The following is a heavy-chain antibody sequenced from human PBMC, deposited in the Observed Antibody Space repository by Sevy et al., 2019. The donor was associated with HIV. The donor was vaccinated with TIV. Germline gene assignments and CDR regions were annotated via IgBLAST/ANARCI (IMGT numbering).Heavy chain of an antibody. J-gene: IGHJ4*02. V-gene: IGHV3-74*01. Sequence: GGSLRLSCAASGFTFSSYWMHWVRQAPGKGLVWVSRINTDGISTSYADSVKGRFTISRDNAKNTLYLQMNSLGAEDTAVYDCARSPLGSGGSGLGYWGQGTLVTVSS. D-gene: IGHD3-10*02. CDR2: INTDGIST. CDR1: GFTFSSYW. CDR3: ARSPLGSGGSGLGY.